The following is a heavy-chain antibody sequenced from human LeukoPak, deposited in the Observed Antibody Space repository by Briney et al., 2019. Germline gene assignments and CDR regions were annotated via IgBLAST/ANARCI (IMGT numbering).Heavy chain of an antibody. CDR1: GYSISSGYY. D-gene: IGHD3-10*01. V-gene: IGHV4-38-2*01. J-gene: IGHJ4*02. CDR2: IYHSGST. Sequence: PSETLSLTCAVSGYSISSGYYWGWSRQPPGRGLGWVGSIYHSGSTYYNPSLKSRVTISVDTSKNQFSLKLSSVTAADTAVYYCARHGSVYPLTFSDYWGQGTLVTVSS. CDR3: ARHGSVYPLTFSDY.